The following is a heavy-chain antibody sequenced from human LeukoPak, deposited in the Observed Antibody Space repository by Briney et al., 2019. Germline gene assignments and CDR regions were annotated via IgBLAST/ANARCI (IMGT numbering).Heavy chain of an antibody. CDR1: GYTFTSYD. CDR3: ARVSSIAADYYYYYYMDV. Sequence: ASVKVSCKASGYTFTSYDINWVRQATGQGLEWMGWMSPNSGNTGYAQKFQGRVTMTRNTSISTAYMELSSLRSEDTAVYYCARVSSIAADYYYYYYMDVWGKGTTVAVSS. CDR2: MSPNSGNT. V-gene: IGHV1-8*01. D-gene: IGHD6-6*01. J-gene: IGHJ6*03.